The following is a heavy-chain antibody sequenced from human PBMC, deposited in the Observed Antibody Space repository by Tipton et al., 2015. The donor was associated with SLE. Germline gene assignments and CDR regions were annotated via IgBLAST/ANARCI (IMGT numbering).Heavy chain of an antibody. CDR1: GGSFSGYY. D-gene: IGHD2-2*02. J-gene: IGHJ4*02. V-gene: IGHV4-4*07. CDR3: ASLYTGIYG. Sequence: GLVKPSETLSLTCAVYGGSFSGYYWSWIRQPAGKGLEWIGRIYSSGSTNYNPSLKSRVTMSIDTSKQHLFLRLSSVTAADTAVYYCASLYTGIYGWGRGTLVTVSS. CDR2: IYSSGST.